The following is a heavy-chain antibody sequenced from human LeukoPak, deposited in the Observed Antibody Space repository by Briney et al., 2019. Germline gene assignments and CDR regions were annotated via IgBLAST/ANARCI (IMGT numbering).Heavy chain of an antibody. CDR1: GLIFSSYG. J-gene: IGHJ4*02. D-gene: IGHD6-13*01. CDR2: IRYDGSNK. Sequence: GGSLRLSCAASGLIFSSYGMHWVRQAPGKGLEWVAFIRYDGSNKYYADSVKGRFTISRDNSKNTLYLQMNSLRAEDTAVYYCAKEPPQYCSSWYTRQPGGSYFDYWGQGTLVTVSS. CDR3: AKEPPQYCSSWYTRQPGGSYFDY. V-gene: IGHV3-30*02.